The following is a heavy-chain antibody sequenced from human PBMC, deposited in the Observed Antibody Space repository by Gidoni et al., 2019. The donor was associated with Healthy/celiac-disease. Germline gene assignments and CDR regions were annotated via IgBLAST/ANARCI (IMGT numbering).Heavy chain of an antibody. D-gene: IGHD2-15*01. CDR1: GGTFSSYA. J-gene: IGHJ4*02. CDR2: IIPIFGTA. Sequence: QVQLVQSGAEVKKPGSSVKVSCKASGGTFSSYAISWVRQAPGQGLEWMGGIIPIFGTANYAQKFQGRVTITADESTSTAYMELSSLRSEDTAVYYCARNKRRRYCSGGSCYSHFDYWGQGTLVTVSS. V-gene: IGHV1-69*01. CDR3: ARNKRRRYCSGGSCYSHFDY.